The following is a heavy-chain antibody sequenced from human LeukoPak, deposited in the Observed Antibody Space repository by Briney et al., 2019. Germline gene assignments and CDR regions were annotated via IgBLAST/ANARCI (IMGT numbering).Heavy chain of an antibody. CDR2: ISYDGSNK. D-gene: IGHD3-10*01. CDR3: AKDLKGVRGVYYYYGMDV. CDR1: GFTFSSYG. V-gene: IGHV3-30*18. Sequence: GGSLRLSCAASGFTFSSYGMHWVRQAPGKGLEWVAVISYDGSNKYYADSVKGRFTISRDNSKNTLYQQMNSLRAEDTAVYYCAKDLKGVRGVYYYYGMDVWGKGTTVTVSS. J-gene: IGHJ6*04.